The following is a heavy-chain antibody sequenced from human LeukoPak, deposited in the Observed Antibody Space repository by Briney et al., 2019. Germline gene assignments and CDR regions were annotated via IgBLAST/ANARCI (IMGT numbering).Heavy chain of an antibody. CDR2: IKQDGSEK. V-gene: IGHV3-7*01. CDR3: ARPGSKVAYYGMDV. D-gene: IGHD2-15*01. CDR1: GFTCSSYW. J-gene: IGHJ6*02. Sequence: GGPLRLSCAASGFTCSSYWMSWRRHAPGKGLECGANIKQDGSEKYYVDSVKGRLTISRDNAKNSLYLQMNSLRAEDTAVYYCARPGSKVAYYGMDVWGQGTTVTVSS.